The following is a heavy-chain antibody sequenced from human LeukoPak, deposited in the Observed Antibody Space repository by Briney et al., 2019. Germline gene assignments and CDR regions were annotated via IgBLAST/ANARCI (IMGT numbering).Heavy chain of an antibody. J-gene: IGHJ6*03. CDR1: GFTFSSYA. D-gene: IGHD1-26*01. Sequence: GGSLRLSCAASGFTFSSYAMRWVRQAPGKGLEWVAVISYDGSNKYYADSVKGRFTISRDNAENSLYLQMNSLRVEDTAFYYCARDPHSGGDSAGLYFYYMDVWGKGPRVTVSS. V-gene: IGHV3-30*04. CDR2: ISYDGSNK. CDR3: ARDPHSGGDSAGLYFYYMDV.